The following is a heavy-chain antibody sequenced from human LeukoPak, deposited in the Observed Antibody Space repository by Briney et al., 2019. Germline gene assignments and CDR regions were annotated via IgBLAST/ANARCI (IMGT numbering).Heavy chain of an antibody. J-gene: IGHJ4*02. CDR2: ISSSSSYI. Sequence: PGGSLRLSCAASGFTFSSYSMNWVRQAPGKGLEWVSSISSSSSYIYYADSVKGRFTISRDNAKNSLYLQMNSLRAEDTAVYYCARTHHSRRITIFGVVAAPIDYWGQGTLVTVSS. V-gene: IGHV3-21*01. CDR1: GFTFSSYS. D-gene: IGHD3-3*01. CDR3: ARTHHSRRITIFGVVAAPIDY.